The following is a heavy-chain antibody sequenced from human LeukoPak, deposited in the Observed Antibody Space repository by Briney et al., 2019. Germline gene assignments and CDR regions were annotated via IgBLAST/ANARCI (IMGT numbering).Heavy chain of an antibody. CDR3: ARTVAAYDY. CDR1: GFTFSSYA. Sequence: PGGSLRLSCAASGFTFSSYAMSWVRQAPGKGLEWVSYISSSSTIYYADSVKGRFTISRGNAKKSLYLQMNSLRDEDTAVYYCARTVAAYDYWGQGTLVTVSS. CDR2: ISSSSTI. V-gene: IGHV3-48*02. D-gene: IGHD6-19*01. J-gene: IGHJ4*02.